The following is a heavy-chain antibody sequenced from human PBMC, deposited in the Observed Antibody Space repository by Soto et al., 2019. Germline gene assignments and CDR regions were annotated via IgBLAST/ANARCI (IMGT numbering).Heavy chain of an antibody. Sequence: ASVKVSCKTSGYSLTAYAMHWVRQAPGRSLEPMGWINADSPNTKVSERFQGRVTITRDTVANTVYLELSSLTSEDTAVYYCARYFFDSTGYFDYWGQGTPVTVSS. CDR3: ARYFFDSTGYFDY. D-gene: IGHD2-8*02. CDR1: GYSLTAYA. V-gene: IGHV1-3*01. CDR2: INADSPNT. J-gene: IGHJ4*02.